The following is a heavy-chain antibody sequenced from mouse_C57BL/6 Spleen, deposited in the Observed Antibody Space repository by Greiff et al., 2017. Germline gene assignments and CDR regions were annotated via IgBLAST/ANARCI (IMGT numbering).Heavy chain of an antibody. Sequence: EVQLQQSGPELVKPGASVKISCKASGYTFTDYYMNWVKQSHGKSLEWIGDINPNNGGTSYNQKFKGKATLTVDKSSSTAYMELRSLTSEDSAVYYCARGSSYYAMDYRGQGTSVTVSS. D-gene: IGHD1-1*01. CDR1: GYTFTDYY. CDR3: ARGSSYYAMDY. V-gene: IGHV1-26*01. J-gene: IGHJ4*01. CDR2: INPNNGGT.